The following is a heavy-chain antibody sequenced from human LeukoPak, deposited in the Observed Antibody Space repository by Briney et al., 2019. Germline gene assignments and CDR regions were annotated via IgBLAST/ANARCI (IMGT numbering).Heavy chain of an antibody. Sequence: ASVKVSCKASGYTFTAYYIQWVRQAPGQGLEWRGRINPNSGGTSYAQKFQGRVTMTRDTSISTAYMELSRLRSDDTVVYYCAIAGSGSDAFDFWGQRPMVIVSS. J-gene: IGHJ3*01. CDR3: AIAGSGSDAFDF. D-gene: IGHD2-15*01. CDR2: INPNSGGT. CDR1: GYTFTAYY. V-gene: IGHV1-2*05.